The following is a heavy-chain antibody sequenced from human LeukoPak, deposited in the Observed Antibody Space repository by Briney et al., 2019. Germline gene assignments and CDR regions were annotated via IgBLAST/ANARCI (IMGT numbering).Heavy chain of an antibody. D-gene: IGHD3-10*01. CDR1: GFTVSSNY. V-gene: IGHV3-53*01. Sequence: GGSLRLSCAASGFTVSSNYMSWVRQAPGKGLEWVSVIYSGGSTYYADSMKGRFTISRDNSKNTLYLQMNSLRAEDTAAYYCASSEGPNHYYYYYGMDVWGQGTTVTVSS. J-gene: IGHJ6*02. CDR3: ASSEGPNHYYYYYGMDV. CDR2: IYSGGST.